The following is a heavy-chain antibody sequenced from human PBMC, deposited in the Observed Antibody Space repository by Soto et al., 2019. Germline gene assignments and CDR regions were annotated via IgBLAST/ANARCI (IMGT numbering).Heavy chain of an antibody. V-gene: IGHV4-31*03. D-gene: IGHD5-18*01. CDR3: ARVTAMVGTYGMDV. CDR1: GGSISSGGYY. CDR2: IYYSGST. Sequence: PSETLSLTCTVSGGSISSGGYYWSWIRQHPGKGLEWIGYIYYSGSTYYNPSLKSRVTISVDTSKNQFSLKLSSVTAADTAVYYCARVTAMVGTYGMDVWGQGTTVTVSS. J-gene: IGHJ6*02.